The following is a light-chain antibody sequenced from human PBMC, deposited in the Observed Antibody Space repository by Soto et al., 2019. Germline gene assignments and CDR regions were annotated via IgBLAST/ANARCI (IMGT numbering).Light chain of an antibody. CDR2: DTS. CDR1: QSVNNY. V-gene: IGKV3-11*01. CDR3: QQRSVWPWT. J-gene: IGKJ1*01. Sequence: EIVLTQSAATLSLSPGERATLSCRASQSVNNYLAWYQQKPGQAPRLLIYDTSDRASGIPARFSGSGSGTDFTLTISSLEPEDFAVFYCQQRSVWPWTFGQGTKVDI.